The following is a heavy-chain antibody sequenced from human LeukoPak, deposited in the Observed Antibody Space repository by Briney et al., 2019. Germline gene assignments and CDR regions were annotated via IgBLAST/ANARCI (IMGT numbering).Heavy chain of an antibody. CDR1: GYTFTGYY. CDR3: AREEMATIVFDY. CDR2: INPNSGGT. D-gene: IGHD5-24*01. J-gene: IGHJ4*02. V-gene: IGHV1-2*02. Sequence: ASVKVSCKASGYTFTGYYMHWVRQAPGQGLEWMGWINPNSGGTNYAQKFQGRVTMNRDTSISTAYMELSRLRSDDTAVYYCAREEMATIVFDYWGQGTLVTVSS.